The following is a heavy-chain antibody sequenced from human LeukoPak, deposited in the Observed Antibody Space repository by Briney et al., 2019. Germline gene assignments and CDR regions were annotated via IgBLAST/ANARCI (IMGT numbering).Heavy chain of an antibody. CDR3: AKVDRGITIFGVVNPWYFDY. J-gene: IGHJ4*02. Sequence: PGGYRRLSCAASGFTFNSYAMSWVRQAPGKGLEWVSAISGSGGSTYYADSVKGRFTISRDNSKNTLYLQMNSLRAEDTAVYYCAKVDRGITIFGVVNPWYFDYWRQGTLVTVSS. CDR2: ISGSGGST. D-gene: IGHD3-3*01. CDR1: GFTFNSYA. V-gene: IGHV3-23*01.